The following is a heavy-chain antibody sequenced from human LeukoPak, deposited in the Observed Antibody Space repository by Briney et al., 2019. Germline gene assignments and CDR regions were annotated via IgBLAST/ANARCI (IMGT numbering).Heavy chain of an antibody. J-gene: IGHJ4*02. D-gene: IGHD6-13*01. CDR3: STIAAAGYFDY. CDR2: IKSKADGGTA. V-gene: IGHV3-15*01. CDR1: GFTFSNAW. Sequence: GGSLRLSCAASGFTFSNAWMGWVRQAPGKGLEWVGRIKSKADGGTADYAAPVKGRFTISRDDSENTLYLQMNSPKIEDTAVYYCSTIAAAGYFDYRGQGTLVTVSS.